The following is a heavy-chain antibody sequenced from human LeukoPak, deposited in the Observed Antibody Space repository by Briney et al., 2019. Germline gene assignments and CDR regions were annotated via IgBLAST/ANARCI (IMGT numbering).Heavy chain of an antibody. D-gene: IGHD5-18*01. CDR1: GFTFDDYA. CDR3: AEDMAPKFSYGYLASDY. V-gene: IGHV3-9*01. J-gene: IGHJ4*02. Sequence: GGSLRLSCAASGFTFDDYAMHWVRQAPGKGLEWVSGIRWNSGSIGYADTVKGRSTISRDNAKNSLYLQMNSLRAEDTALYYCAEDMAPKFSYGYLASDYWGQGTLVTVSS. CDR2: IRWNSGSI.